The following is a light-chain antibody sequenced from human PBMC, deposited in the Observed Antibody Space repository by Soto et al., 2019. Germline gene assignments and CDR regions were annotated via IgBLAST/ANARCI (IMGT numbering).Light chain of an antibody. Sequence: QAVVTQPASVSGSPGQSITISCTGTSNDIGSYNYVSWYQQHPDKAPKLMIYDVSNRPSGVSNRFSGSKSGNTASLTISGLQAEDEADYYCSSYTSSSTYVFGTGTKLTVL. CDR3: SSYTSSSTYV. CDR2: DVS. J-gene: IGLJ1*01. V-gene: IGLV2-14*01. CDR1: SNDIGSYNY.